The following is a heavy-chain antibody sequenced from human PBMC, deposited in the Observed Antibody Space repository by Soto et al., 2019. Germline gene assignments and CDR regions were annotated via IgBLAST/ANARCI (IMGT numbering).Heavy chain of an antibody. CDR3: ARGTRVVPALQYYYYYYMDV. CDR2: INHSGST. Sequence: SETLSLTCAVYGGSFSGYYWSWIRQPPGKGLEWIGEINHSGSTNYNPSLKSRVTISVDTSKNQFSLKLSSVTAADTAVYYCARGTRVVPALQYYYYYYMDVWGKGTTVTVSS. CDR1: GGSFSGYY. V-gene: IGHV4-34*01. D-gene: IGHD2-2*01. J-gene: IGHJ6*03.